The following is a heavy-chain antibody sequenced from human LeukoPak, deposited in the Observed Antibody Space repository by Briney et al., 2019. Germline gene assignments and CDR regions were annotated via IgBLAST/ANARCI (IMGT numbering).Heavy chain of an antibody. V-gene: IGHV1-69*13. Sequence: SVKVSCKASGGTFSSYAISWVRQAPGQGLEWMGGIIPIFGTANYAQKFQGRVTITADESTSTAYMELSSLRSEDTAVYHCAREKTSGITILGVAPRFYYYMDVWGKGTTVTVSS. CDR1: GGTFSSYA. D-gene: IGHD3-3*01. J-gene: IGHJ6*03. CDR2: IIPIFGTA. CDR3: AREKTSGITILGVAPRFYYYMDV.